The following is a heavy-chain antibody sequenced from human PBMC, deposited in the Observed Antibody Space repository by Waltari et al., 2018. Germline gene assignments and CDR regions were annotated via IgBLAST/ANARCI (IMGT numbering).Heavy chain of an antibody. CDR3: ARWQWARNEF. CDR2: IKEDGTGE. CDR1: GFPFGDYW. V-gene: IGHV3-7*03. D-gene: IGHD6-19*01. Sequence: VQLIESGGGWAQPGGSLIPSCAASGFPFGDYWMTWVRQAPGKGRGWVATIKEDGTGEAYVDSVKGRFIISRDKAKKLLFLQMNSLRAEDTAMYYCARWQWARNEFWGQGTVVTVSS. J-gene: IGHJ4*02.